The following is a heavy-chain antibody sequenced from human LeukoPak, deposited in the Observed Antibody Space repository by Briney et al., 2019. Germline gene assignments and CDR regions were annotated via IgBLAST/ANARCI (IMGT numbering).Heavy chain of an antibody. CDR1: GYTFTDYY. J-gene: IGHJ5*02. V-gene: IGHV1-69-2*01. D-gene: IGHD5-12*01. CDR3: ATVDIVATIRGWFDP. Sequence: ASVKVSCKVSGYTFTDYYMHWVQQAPGKGLEWMGLVDPEDGETIYAEKFQGRVTITADTYTDTAYMELSSLRSEDTAVYYCATVDIVATIRGWFDPWGQGTLVTVSS. CDR2: VDPEDGET.